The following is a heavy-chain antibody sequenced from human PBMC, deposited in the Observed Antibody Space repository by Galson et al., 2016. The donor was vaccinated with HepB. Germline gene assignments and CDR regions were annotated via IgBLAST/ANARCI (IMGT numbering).Heavy chain of an antibody. CDR2: INPSAGTT. CDR3: ARPGHDYGGHWGRPLIYYYGMDG. CDR1: GYTFTSYY. D-gene: IGHD4-23*01. V-gene: IGHV1-46*01. Sequence: SVKVSCKASGYTFTSYYIHWVRQAPGQGLEWMGIINPSAGTTSYAQRFQGRITMTRDKSTNTVYMELSSLRSEDTAAYYCARPGHDYGGHWGRPLIYYYGMDGWGQGTTVTVSS. J-gene: IGHJ6*02.